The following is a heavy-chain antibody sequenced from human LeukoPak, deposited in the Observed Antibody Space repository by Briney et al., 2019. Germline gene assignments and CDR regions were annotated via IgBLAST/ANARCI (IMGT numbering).Heavy chain of an antibody. V-gene: IGHV3-30-3*01. Sequence: GRSLGLSCAASGFTFSSYAMHWVRQAPGKGLEWVAVISYDESNKNYADSVKGRFTISRDNSKNTLYLQMNSLRAEDTAVYYCARDSTTSGWFISWFDPWGQGTLVTVSS. CDR1: GFTFSSYA. CDR2: ISYDESNK. J-gene: IGHJ5*02. D-gene: IGHD6-19*01. CDR3: ARDSTTSGWFISWFDP.